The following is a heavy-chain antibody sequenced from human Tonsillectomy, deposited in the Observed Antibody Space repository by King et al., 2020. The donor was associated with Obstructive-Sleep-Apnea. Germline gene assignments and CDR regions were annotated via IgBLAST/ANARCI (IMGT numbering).Heavy chain of an antibody. J-gene: IGHJ6*02. CDR1: GGSISSSSYY. V-gene: IGHV4-39*07. CDR2: IYFSGST. Sequence: QLQESGPGLVKPSETLSLTCTVSGGSISSSSYYWGWIRQPPGKGLEWIGSIYFSGSTYYNPSLKSRVTISVDTSKNQFSLKLSSVTAADTAVYDCAGEWLGAYCGGDCYRYYYYGMDVWGQGATVTVSS. CDR3: AGEWLGAYCGGDCYRYYYYGMDV. D-gene: IGHD2-21*02.